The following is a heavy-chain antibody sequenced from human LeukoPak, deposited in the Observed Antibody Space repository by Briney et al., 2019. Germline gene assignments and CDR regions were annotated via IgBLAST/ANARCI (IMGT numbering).Heavy chain of an antibody. CDR3: AKDLRAMVKGTFDI. CDR2: ISGSGGST. J-gene: IGHJ3*02. Sequence: PGGSLRLSCTASGFTFGDYAMSWFRQAPGKGLEWVSAISGSGGSTYYADSVKGRFTISRDNSKNTLYLQMNSLRAEDTAVYYCAKDLRAMVKGTFDIWGQGTMVTVSS. V-gene: IGHV3-23*01. D-gene: IGHD5-18*01. CDR1: GFTFGDYA.